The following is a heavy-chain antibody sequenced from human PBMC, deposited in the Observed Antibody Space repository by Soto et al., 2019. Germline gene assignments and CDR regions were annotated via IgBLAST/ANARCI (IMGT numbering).Heavy chain of an antibody. J-gene: IGHJ3*01. CDR3: ASHGGFDF. CDR1: GFTFSSSG. V-gene: IGHV3-23*01. Sequence: EGQLFQSGGGLVQPGESLRVSCAASGFTFSSSGMSWVRQAPGKGLEWVSSISVRGDYRYYADSVKGRFTISRDNSKNTLYLQMNSLTAEDTAVYYCASHGGFDFWGQGTMVAVSS. D-gene: IGHD4-17*01. CDR2: ISVRGDYR.